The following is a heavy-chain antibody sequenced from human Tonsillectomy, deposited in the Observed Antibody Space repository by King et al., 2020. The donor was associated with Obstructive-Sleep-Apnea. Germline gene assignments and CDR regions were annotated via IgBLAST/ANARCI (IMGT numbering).Heavy chain of an antibody. V-gene: IGHV4-59*01. CDR1: GGSISSYY. Sequence: VPLQESGPGLVKPSETLSLTCTVSGGSISSYYWSWIRQPPGKGLEWIGYIYYSGSTNYNPSLKSRVTISVDTSKNQFSLKLSSVTAADTAVYYCAPRAYGSGSHYYFDYWGQGTLVTVSS. CDR2: IYYSGST. D-gene: IGHD3-10*01. CDR3: APRAYGSGSHYYFDY. J-gene: IGHJ4*02.